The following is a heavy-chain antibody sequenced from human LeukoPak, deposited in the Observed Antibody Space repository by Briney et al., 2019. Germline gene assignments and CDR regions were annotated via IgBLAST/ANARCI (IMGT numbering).Heavy chain of an antibody. CDR3: ARGDTAMGAENFDY. Sequence: GASVKVSCKASGGTFSSYAISWVRQAPGQGLEWMGGIIPIFGTANYAQKFQGRVTITADKSTSTAYMELSSLRSEDTAVYYCARGDTAMGAENFDYWGQGTLATVSS. J-gene: IGHJ4*02. V-gene: IGHV1-69*06. CDR1: GGTFSSYA. CDR2: IIPIFGTA. D-gene: IGHD5-18*01.